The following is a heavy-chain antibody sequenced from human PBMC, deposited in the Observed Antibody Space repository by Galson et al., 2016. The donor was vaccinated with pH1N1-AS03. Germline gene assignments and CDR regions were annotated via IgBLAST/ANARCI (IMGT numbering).Heavy chain of an antibody. D-gene: IGHD4-17*01. CDR1: GFSLSTSGMC. V-gene: IGHV2-70*11. CDR3: ARFHYGDYSGWFDP. CDR2: IDWNDNK. J-gene: IGHJ5*02. Sequence: PALVKPTQTLTLTCNFSGFSLSTSGMCVSWIRQPPGKALEWLARIDWNDNKYYSTSLKTKLNISKNTSKNQVVLTMTNMDPVDTATYYCARFHYGDYSGWFDPWGQGTLVTVSS.